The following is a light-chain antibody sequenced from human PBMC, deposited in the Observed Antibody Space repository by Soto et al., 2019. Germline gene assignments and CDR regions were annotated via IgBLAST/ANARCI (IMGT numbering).Light chain of an antibody. Sequence: QSVLTQPASVSGSPGQSITISCTGTSSDLAIYNYVSWYQQQPGKAPKLMIYQVTNRPSRVSNRFSGSKSGNTASLTISGLQAEDEADYYCSSYTSSSTLVFGTGTKVTVL. J-gene: IGLJ1*01. V-gene: IGLV2-14*01. CDR2: QVT. CDR1: SSDLAIYNY. CDR3: SSYTSSSTLV.